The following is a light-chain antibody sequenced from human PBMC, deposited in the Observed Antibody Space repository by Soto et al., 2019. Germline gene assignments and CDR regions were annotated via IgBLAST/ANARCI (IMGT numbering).Light chain of an antibody. CDR1: QSISSY. CDR2: GAS. Sequence: DIQMTQSPSSLSASVGDRVTITCRASQSISSYLNWYQQKPGKAPKVLISGASSLQSGVPFRFSVSGSGTDFTLTISSLQFEDFASYYGQQSHSTPLTFGGGTKLEIK. J-gene: IGKJ4*01. V-gene: IGKV1-39*01. CDR3: QQSHSTPLT.